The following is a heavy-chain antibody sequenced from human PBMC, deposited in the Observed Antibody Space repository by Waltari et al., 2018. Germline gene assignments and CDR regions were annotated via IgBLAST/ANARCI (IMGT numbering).Heavy chain of an antibody. Sequence: QVQLVQSGAEVKKPGSSVKVSCKASGGTFSSYAISWVRQAPGQGLEWMGGIIPIFGTANYEQKFQGRVTITADESTSTAYMELSSLRSEDTAVYYCARDWGGSYSANDAFDIWGQGTMVTVSS. CDR2: IIPIFGTA. V-gene: IGHV1-69*12. CDR1: GGTFSSYA. J-gene: IGHJ3*02. CDR3: ARDWGGSYSANDAFDI. D-gene: IGHD1-26*01.